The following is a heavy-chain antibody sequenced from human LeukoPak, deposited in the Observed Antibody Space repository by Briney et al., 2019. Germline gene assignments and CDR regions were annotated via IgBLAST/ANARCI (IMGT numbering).Heavy chain of an antibody. D-gene: IGHD2-2*01. V-gene: IGHV3-21*01. CDR3: ARATTLGPAAMIEGAFDI. CDR1: GFTFSSYS. CDR2: ISSSSSYI. J-gene: IGHJ3*02. Sequence: GESLKISCAASGFTFSSYSMNWVRQAPGKGLEWVSSISSSSSYIYYADSVKGRFTISRDNAKNSLYLQMNSLRAEDTAVYYCARATTLGPAAMIEGAFDIWGQGTMVTVSS.